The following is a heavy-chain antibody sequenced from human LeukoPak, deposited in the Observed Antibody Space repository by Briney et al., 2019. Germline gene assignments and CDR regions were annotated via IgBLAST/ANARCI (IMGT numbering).Heavy chain of an antibody. V-gene: IGHV4-39*07. D-gene: IGHD1-7*01. J-gene: IGHJ6*03. Sequence: SETLSLTCTVSGGSISSSSCYWGWIRQPPGKGLEWIGETYHSGSTNYNPSLKSRVTISVDTSRNQFSLKLTSVSAADTAVYYCARERSGTKTRGPHYYYYMDVWGKGTTVTVSS. CDR3: ARERSGTKTRGPHYYYYMDV. CDR1: GGSISSSSCY. CDR2: TYHSGST.